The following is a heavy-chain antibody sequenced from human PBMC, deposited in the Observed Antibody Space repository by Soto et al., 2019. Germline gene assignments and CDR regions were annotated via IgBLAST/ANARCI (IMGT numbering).Heavy chain of an antibody. CDR2: IIPILGIA. D-gene: IGHD3-10*01. CDR3: ASSYGSGSPNIDV. CDR1: GGTFSSYT. Sequence: QVQLVQSGAEVKKPGSSVKVSCKASGGTFSSYTISWVRQAPGQGLEWMGRIIPILGIANYAQKFQGRVTITADKSTSTAYMELSSLRSEDTAVYYCASSYGSGSPNIDVWGKGTTVTVSS. J-gene: IGHJ6*03. V-gene: IGHV1-69*02.